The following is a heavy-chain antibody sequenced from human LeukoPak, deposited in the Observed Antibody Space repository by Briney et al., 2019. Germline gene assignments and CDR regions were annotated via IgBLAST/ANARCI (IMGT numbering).Heavy chain of an antibody. CDR3: ARLGRTYYDFWSGP. J-gene: IGHJ5*02. CDR1: GGSISSSTYY. Sequence: SETLSLTCTVSGGSISSSTYYWGWIRQPPGKGLEWIGTIYYRGSTYYNPSLESRVTISVDTSKNQFSLKLTSVTAADTAVYYCARLGRTYYDFWSGPWGQGTLVTVSS. D-gene: IGHD3-3*01. V-gene: IGHV4-39*01. CDR2: IYYRGST.